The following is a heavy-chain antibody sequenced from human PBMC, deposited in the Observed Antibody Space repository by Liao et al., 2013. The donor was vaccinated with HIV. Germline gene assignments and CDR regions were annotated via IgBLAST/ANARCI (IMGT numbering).Heavy chain of an antibody. D-gene: IGHD6-13*01. CDR2: IYASGST. Sequence: QVQLRESGPGLLKPSETLSLTCTVSGGSITSYYWNWIRQPAGKGLEWIGRIYASGSTNYSPSLKSRVAMSIDTSTNQFSLRLNSVTAADTAVYYCATATQTSSWYEDYWGRGTQVTVSS. J-gene: IGHJ4*02. CDR3: ATATQTSSWYEDY. V-gene: IGHV4-4*07. CDR1: GGSITSYY.